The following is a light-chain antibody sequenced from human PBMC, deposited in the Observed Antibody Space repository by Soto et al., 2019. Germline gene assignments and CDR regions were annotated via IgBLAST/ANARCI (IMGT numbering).Light chain of an antibody. Sequence: SYELTQPPSVSVAPGKTARITCGGNNIGSKSVHWYQQKPGQAPVLVIYYDSDRPSGIPERFSGSNSGNTATLTISRVEDEDEADYYCQVWDSSSDHPFGGGTKLTVL. CDR3: QVWDSSSDHP. J-gene: IGLJ2*01. CDR1: NIGSKS. V-gene: IGLV3-21*04. CDR2: YDS.